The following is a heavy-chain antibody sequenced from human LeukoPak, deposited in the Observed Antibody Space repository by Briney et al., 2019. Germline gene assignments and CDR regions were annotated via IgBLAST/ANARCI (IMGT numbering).Heavy chain of an antibody. V-gene: IGHV1-2*02. Sequence: GASVKVSCKASGYTFTGYYMHWVRQAPGQGLEWMGWINPNSGGTNYAQKFQGRVTMTRDTSISTAYMELSRLRSDDTAVYYCARARRITIFGVVIRALAFGDWGQGTLGTVSS. J-gene: IGHJ4*02. CDR1: GYTFTGYY. CDR2: INPNSGGT. D-gene: IGHD3-3*01. CDR3: ARARRITIFGVVIRALAFGD.